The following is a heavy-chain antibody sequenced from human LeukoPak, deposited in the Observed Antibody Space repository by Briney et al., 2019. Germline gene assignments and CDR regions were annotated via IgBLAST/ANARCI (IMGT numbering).Heavy chain of an antibody. V-gene: IGHV3-23*01. J-gene: IGHJ4*02. Sequence: GGSLRLSCAASGFTFSSYAMSWVRQVPGKGLEWVSVISGSGDNTYYADSVKGRFTISRDNSKNMLYLQMNSLRAEDTAVYYCARGGWLGKPQRVDYWGQGTLVTVSP. D-gene: IGHD6-19*01. CDR1: GFTFSSYA. CDR3: ARGGWLGKPQRVDY. CDR2: ISGSGDNT.